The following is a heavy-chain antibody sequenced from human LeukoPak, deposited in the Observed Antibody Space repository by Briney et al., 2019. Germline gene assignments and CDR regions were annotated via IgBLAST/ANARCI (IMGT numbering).Heavy chain of an antibody. CDR2: ISSSSTYI. CDR1: GFTFSSYT. V-gene: IGHV3-21*06. CDR3: ARVYASGSYYRGMDV. D-gene: IGHD3-10*01. J-gene: IGHJ6*02. Sequence: PGGSLRLSCAASGFTFSSYTMNWVRQAPGKGLEWVSSISSSSTYIYHAESVEGQFTISRDNAKNSLYLQMNSLRAEDTAVYYCARVYASGSYYRGMDVWGQGTTVTVSS.